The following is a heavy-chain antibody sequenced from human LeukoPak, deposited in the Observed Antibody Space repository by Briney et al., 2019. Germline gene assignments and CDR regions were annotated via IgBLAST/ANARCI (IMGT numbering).Heavy chain of an antibody. CDR1: GYTFTSYD. CDR3: ARGFDLHYYGSGSYSR. Sequence: ASVKVSCKASGYTFTSYDINWVRQATGQGLEWMGWMNPNSGNTGYAQEFQGRVTMTRNTSISTAYMELSSLRSEDTAVYYCARGFDLHYYGSGSYSRWGQGTLVTVSS. J-gene: IGHJ4*02. V-gene: IGHV1-8*01. D-gene: IGHD3-10*01. CDR2: MNPNSGNT.